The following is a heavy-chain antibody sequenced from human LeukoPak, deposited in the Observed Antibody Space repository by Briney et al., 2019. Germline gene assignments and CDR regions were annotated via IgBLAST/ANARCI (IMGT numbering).Heavy chain of an antibody. CDR3: AKGPGARGATRRYCTNGVCRPPDY. D-gene: IGHD2-8*01. V-gene: IGHV3-30*02. CDR1: GFTFSSYG. Sequence: GGSLRPSCAASGFTFSSYGMHWVRQAPGKGLEWGAFIRYDGSNKYYADSVKGRFTISRDNSKNTLYLQMNSLRAEDTAVYYCAKGPGARGATRRYCTNGVCRPPDYWGQGTLVTVSS. J-gene: IGHJ4*02. CDR2: IRYDGSNK.